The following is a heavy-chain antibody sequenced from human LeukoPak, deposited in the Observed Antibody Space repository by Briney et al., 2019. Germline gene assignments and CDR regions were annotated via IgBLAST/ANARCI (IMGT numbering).Heavy chain of an antibody. J-gene: IGHJ3*02. V-gene: IGHV1-69*11. CDR2: IIPRLSTS. Sequence: SVRVSCKASGGTFSTYGISWVRQAPGQGLEWMGRIIPRLSTSNYAQKFQGRVTITTDDSTSTAYMELSSLRSEDTAVYYCARDPHSGYDRLFDAFDIWGQGTMVTVSS. CDR3: ARDPHSGYDRLFDAFDI. D-gene: IGHD5-12*01. CDR1: GGTFSTYG.